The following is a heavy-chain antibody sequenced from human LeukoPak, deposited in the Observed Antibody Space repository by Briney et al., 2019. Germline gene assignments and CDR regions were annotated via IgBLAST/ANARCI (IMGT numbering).Heavy chain of an antibody. J-gene: IGHJ1*01. CDR1: GGSLSSYY. CDR3: VRGVTYYDSSGYYNESIQH. D-gene: IGHD3-22*01. V-gene: IGHV4-59*08. CDR2: IYYSGST. Sequence: SETLSLTCTVSGGSLSSYYWSWIRQPPGKGLEWIGYIYYSGSTNYNPSLKSRVTISVDTSKNQFSLKLSSVTAADTAVYYFVRGVTYYDSSGYYNESIQHWGQGTLVTVSS.